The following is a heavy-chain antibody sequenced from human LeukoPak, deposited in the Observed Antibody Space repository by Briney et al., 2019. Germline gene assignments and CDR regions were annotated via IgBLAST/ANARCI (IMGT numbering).Heavy chain of an antibody. J-gene: IGHJ3*02. CDR2: ITNNGSTI. V-gene: IGHV3-48*03. CDR1: GFTFSTYA. D-gene: IGHD4-17*01. Sequence: GGSLRLSCAASGFTFSTYAMNWVRQAPGKGLEWVSYITNNGSTIYYADSVKGRFTISRDNSKNTLYLQMNSLRAEDTAVYYCAKNRPGVTRAFDIWGQGTMVTVSS. CDR3: AKNRPGVTRAFDI.